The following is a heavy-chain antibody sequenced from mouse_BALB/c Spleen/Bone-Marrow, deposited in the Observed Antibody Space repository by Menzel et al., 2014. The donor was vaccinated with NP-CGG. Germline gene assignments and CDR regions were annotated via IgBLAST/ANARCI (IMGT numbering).Heavy chain of an antibody. CDR3: ARDGYSSLAMDY. CDR1: GYTFSGYW. J-gene: IGHJ4*01. Sequence: VMLVESGAELMKPGASVKISCKTTGYTFSGYWIEWVKQRPGHGLEWIGEILPGSTSTNYNVKFKDKATFTADTSSNTAYIQLSSLTSEDSAVYYCARDGYSSLAMDYWGQGTSVTVSS. D-gene: IGHD2-3*01. CDR2: ILPGSTST. V-gene: IGHV1-9*01.